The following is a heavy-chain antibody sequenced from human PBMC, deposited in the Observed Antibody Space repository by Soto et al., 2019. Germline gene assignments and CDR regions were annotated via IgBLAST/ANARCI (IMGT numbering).Heavy chain of an antibody. Sequence: DVQLVESGGGLIQPGESLRLSCAAFGLTISGKTYVAWVRQAPGKGLEWVSALYDVDGSFYTDSVTGRFTTSSDSSKTTVYLQMNDLRPDDTAVYYCATWHEREHAFDVWGQGTTVTISS. D-gene: IGHD1-1*01. J-gene: IGHJ3*01. CDR3: ATWHEREHAFDV. CDR1: GLTISGKTY. V-gene: IGHV3-53*01. CDR2: LYDVDGS.